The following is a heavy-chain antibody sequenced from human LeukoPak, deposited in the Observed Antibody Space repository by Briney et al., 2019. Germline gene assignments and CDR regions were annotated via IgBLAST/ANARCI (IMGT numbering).Heavy chain of an antibody. J-gene: IGHJ4*02. CDR2: IWYDGSNK. D-gene: IGHD1-26*01. CDR3: AKRAVGATTSDY. Sequence: HPGGSLRLSCAASGFTFSSYGMHWVRQAPGKGLEWVAVIWYDGSNKYYADSVKGRFTISRDNSKNTLYLQMNSLRAEDTAVYYCAKRAVGATTSDYWGQGTLVTVSS. CDR1: GFTFSSYG. V-gene: IGHV3-30*02.